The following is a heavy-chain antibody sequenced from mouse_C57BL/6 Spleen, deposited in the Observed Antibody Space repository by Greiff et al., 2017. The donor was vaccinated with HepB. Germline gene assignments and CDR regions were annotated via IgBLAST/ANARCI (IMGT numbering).Heavy chain of an antibody. D-gene: IGHD2-4*01. CDR1: GYTFTSYW. Sequence: QVQLQQPGAELVMPGASVKLSCKASGYTFTSYWMHWVKQRPGQGLEWIGEIDPSDSYTNYNQKFKGKSTLTVDKSSSTAYMQLSSLTSEDSAVYYCARADYVDCDYWGQGTTLTVSS. CDR3: ARADYVDCDY. J-gene: IGHJ2*01. CDR2: IDPSDSYT. V-gene: IGHV1-69*01.